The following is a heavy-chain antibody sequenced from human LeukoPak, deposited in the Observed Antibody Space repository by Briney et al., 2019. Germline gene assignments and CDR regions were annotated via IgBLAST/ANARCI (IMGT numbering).Heavy chain of an antibody. CDR1: GFTFSSYG. D-gene: IGHD3-10*01. Sequence: GGFLRLSCAASGFTFSSYGMHWVRQAPGKGPEWVAVIWYDGSNKYYADSVKGRFTISRDNSKNTLYLQMNSLRAEDTAVYYCARENDGSGSYVLDYWGQGTLVTVSS. CDR2: IWYDGSNK. V-gene: IGHV3-33*01. J-gene: IGHJ4*02. CDR3: ARENDGSGSYVLDY.